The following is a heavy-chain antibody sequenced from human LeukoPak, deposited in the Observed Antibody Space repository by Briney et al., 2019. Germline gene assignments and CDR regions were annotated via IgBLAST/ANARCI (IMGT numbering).Heavy chain of an antibody. CDR2: ISGDADST. CDR3: AKDLGFSVGSTDFVAFDI. J-gene: IGHJ3*02. D-gene: IGHD1-26*01. CDR1: GFTFDNYA. V-gene: IGHV3-43*02. Sequence: GGSLRLSCAASGFTFDNYAMHWVRQAPGKGLEWVSLISGDADSTSYADSVKGRFTISRDSSKNSLYLQMHSLRTEDTALYYCAKDLGFSVGSTDFVAFDIWGQGTLVTVSS.